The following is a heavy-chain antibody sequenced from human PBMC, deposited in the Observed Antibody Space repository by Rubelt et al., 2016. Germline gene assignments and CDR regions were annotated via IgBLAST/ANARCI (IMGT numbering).Heavy chain of an antibody. V-gene: IGHV4-39*01. CDR2: IYYSGST. D-gene: IGHD6-13*01. Sequence: QVQLQESGPGLVKPSETLSLTCTVSGGSISSSSYYWGWIRQPPGKGLEWIGSIYYSGSTYYNPSLKSRVTIAVDTSKNQFSLKLSSVTAADTAVYYCARRAGYSSSPDNSWGQGTLVTVSS. CDR3: ARRAGYSSSPDNS. J-gene: IGHJ4*02. CDR1: GGSISSSSYY.